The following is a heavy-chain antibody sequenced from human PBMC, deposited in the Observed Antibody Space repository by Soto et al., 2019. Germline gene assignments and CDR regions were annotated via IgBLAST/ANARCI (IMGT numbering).Heavy chain of an antibody. CDR3: ATRAIRGTLTVTLVLDY. Sequence: ASVKVSCKVSGYTLTELSMHWVRQAPGKGLEWMGGFDPEDGETIYAQKFQGRVTMTEDTSTDTAYMELSSLRSEDTAVYYCATRAIRGTLTVTLVLDYWGQGTLVTVSS. D-gene: IGHD4-17*01. CDR2: FDPEDGET. V-gene: IGHV1-24*01. J-gene: IGHJ4*02. CDR1: GYTLTELS.